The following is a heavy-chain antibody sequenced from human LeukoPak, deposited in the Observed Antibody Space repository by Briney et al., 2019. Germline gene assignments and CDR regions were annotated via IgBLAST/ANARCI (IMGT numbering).Heavy chain of an antibody. CDR2: ISAYNGNT. D-gene: IGHD4-17*01. V-gene: IGHV1-18*01. J-gene: IGHJ6*03. Sequence: ASVKVSCKASGYTFTSYGITWVRQAPGQGFEWLGWISAYNGNTNYAQNLQGRVTMTTDTSTSTAYMELRSLRSDDTAVYYCARRGGKNYGDYVLYYDYMDVWGKGTTVTVSS. CDR1: GYTFTSYG. CDR3: ARRGGKNYGDYVLYYDYMDV.